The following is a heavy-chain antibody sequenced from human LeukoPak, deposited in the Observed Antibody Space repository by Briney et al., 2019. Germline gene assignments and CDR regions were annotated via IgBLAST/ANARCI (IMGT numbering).Heavy chain of an antibody. J-gene: IGHJ4*02. V-gene: IGHV3-33*01. CDR2: IWYDGGNK. CDR3: ARGDYYGSPFDY. CDR1: GFTFSNFG. Sequence: PGGSLRLSCAASGFTFSNFGMHWVRQAPGKGLEWVAVIWYDGGNKYYADSVQGRFTISRDNSKNTLYLQMNSLRVEDTAVYYCARGDYYGSPFDYWGQGTLVTVSS. D-gene: IGHD3-10*01.